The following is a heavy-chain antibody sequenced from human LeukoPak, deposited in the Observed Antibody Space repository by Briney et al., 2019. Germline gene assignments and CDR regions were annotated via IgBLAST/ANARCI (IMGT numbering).Heavy chain of an antibody. CDR3: ARDAPGGVCSGGSCFDY. CDR1: GFTFSSYE. Sequence: PGGSLRLSCAASGFTFSSYEMNWVRQAPGKGLEWLSYISRSGNSIFYADSVKGRFTISRDNAKNSLYLQMNSLRAEDTAVYYCARDAPGGVCSGGSCFDYWGQGTLVTVSS. V-gene: IGHV3-48*03. J-gene: IGHJ4*02. CDR2: ISRSGNSI. D-gene: IGHD2-15*01.